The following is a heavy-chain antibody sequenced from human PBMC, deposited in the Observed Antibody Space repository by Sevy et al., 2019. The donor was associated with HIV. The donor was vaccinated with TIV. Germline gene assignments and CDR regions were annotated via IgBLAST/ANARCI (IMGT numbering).Heavy chain of an antibody. J-gene: IGHJ5*02. CDR3: TRDKGQGWFDP. V-gene: IGHV3-7*01. CDR1: GFTLSNYW. CDR2: IKQDGSEK. Sequence: GGSLRLSCTASGFTLSNYWMSWVRQAPGKGLEWVANIKQDGSEKYYVASVKGRFTISRDNAKNSLSLQMNSLRAGDTAMYYCTRDKGQGWFDPWGQGTLVTVSS.